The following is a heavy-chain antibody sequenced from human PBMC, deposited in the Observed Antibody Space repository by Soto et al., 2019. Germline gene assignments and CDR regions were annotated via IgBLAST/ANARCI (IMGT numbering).Heavy chain of an antibody. J-gene: IGHJ6*03. CDR3: ARDQVYYYLDV. Sequence: QVPLQPSGPGLVKPSQTLSLTCAISGDSGSSNSAAWNWIRQSPSRGLEWLGSTSYRSKWYNDYAVSVKSRISSNPDTTKIQFSMKLISVAPADTDVYACARDQVYYYLDVWGKGTPVTVSS. CDR1: GDSGSSNSAA. V-gene: IGHV6-1*01. CDR2: TSYRSKWYN.